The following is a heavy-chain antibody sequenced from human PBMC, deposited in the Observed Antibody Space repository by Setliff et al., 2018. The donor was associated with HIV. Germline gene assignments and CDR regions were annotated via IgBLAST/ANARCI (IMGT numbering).Heavy chain of an antibody. Sequence: SETLSLTCTVSGGSISSYYWSWIRQPPGKGLEWIGYIYYSGSTNYNPSLKSRVTISVDTSKNQFSLKLTSVTAADTAVYYCARDKEGATHAYDIWGQGTMVT. CDR1: GGSISSYY. V-gene: IGHV4-59*12. J-gene: IGHJ3*02. CDR2: IYYSGST. D-gene: IGHD1-26*01. CDR3: ARDKEGATHAYDI.